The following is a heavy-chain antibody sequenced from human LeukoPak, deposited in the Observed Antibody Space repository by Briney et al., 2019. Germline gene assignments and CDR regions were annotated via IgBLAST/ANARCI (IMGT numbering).Heavy chain of an antibody. CDR2: INPNSGGT. D-gene: IGHD3-22*01. Sequence: PLASVKVSCKASGYIFTGYYIHWLRQAPVQGLEWMGRINPNSGGTNYAQKFQGRVTMTRDTSISTAYMELSRLTSDDTAVYYCATAQNYYYNDRSGYYQYFQHWGQGTLATVSS. CDR3: ATAQNYYYNDRSGYYQYFQH. V-gene: IGHV1-2*06. CDR1: GYIFTGYY. J-gene: IGHJ1*01.